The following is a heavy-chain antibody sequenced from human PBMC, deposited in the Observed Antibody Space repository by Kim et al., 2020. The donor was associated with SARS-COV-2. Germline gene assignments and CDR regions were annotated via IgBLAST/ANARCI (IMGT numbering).Heavy chain of an antibody. D-gene: IGHD2-15*01. CDR3: ARDGGVGYCSGGSCYSDY. J-gene: IGHJ4*02. Sequence: KGRFTIPRDNAKNSLYLQMNSLRAEDTAVYYCARDGGVGYCSGGSCYSDYWGQGTLVTVSS. V-gene: IGHV3-11*06.